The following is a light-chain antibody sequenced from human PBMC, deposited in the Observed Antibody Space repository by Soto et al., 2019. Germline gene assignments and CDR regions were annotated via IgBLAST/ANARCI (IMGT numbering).Light chain of an antibody. V-gene: IGKV3-11*01. CDR3: QQRSNWPLP. J-gene: IGKJ4*01. CDR1: QSVSSY. CDR2: DAS. Sequence: EIVLTQSPATLSLSPGERATLSCRASQSVSSYLAWYQQKPGQAPRLLIYDASNRAPGIPARFSGSGSGTDFTLTISSLEPEDFAVYYCQQRSNWPLPFGGGTKVEMK.